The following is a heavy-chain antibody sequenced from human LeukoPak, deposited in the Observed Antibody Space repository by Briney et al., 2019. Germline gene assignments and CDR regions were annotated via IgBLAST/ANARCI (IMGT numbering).Heavy chain of an antibody. J-gene: IGHJ4*02. CDR3: AREITSSSSFDY. CDR1: GFIFSSYS. V-gene: IGHV3-21*01. Sequence: GGSLRLSCTASGFIFSSYSMNWVRQAPGKGLEWVSSISSSSGYIYYADSVKGRFTISRDNAQSSLYLQINTLRVEDTAVYYCAREITSSSSFDYWGQGTLVTVSS. CDR2: ISSSSGYI. D-gene: IGHD6-6*01.